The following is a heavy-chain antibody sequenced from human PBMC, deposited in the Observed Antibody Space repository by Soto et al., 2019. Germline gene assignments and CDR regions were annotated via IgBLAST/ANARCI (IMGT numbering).Heavy chain of an antibody. CDR1: GYTFTSYD. CDR2: MNPNSGNT. Sequence: ASVKVSCKASGYTFTSYDINWVRQATGQGLEWMGWMNPNSGNTGYAQKFQGRVTMTRNTSISTAYMELSSLRSEDTAVYYCARGPTTTGTTGQYYYYMDVWGKGTTVTVSS. CDR3: ARGPTTTGTTGQYYYYMDV. J-gene: IGHJ6*03. V-gene: IGHV1-8*01. D-gene: IGHD1-1*01.